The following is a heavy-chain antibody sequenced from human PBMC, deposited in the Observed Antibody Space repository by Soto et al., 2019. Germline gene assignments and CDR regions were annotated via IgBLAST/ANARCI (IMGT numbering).Heavy chain of an antibody. V-gene: IGHV4-59*05. CDR2: IYYSGST. D-gene: IGHD6-19*01. Sequence: SETLSLTCTVSGGSIDSYYWSWIRQPPGKGLEWIGSIYYSGSTYYNPSLKSRVTISVDTSKNQFSLKLSSVTAADTAVYYCAQTVAGTISVVYYYGMDVWGQGTTVTVSS. CDR1: GGSIDSYY. J-gene: IGHJ6*02. CDR3: AQTVAGTISVVYYYGMDV.